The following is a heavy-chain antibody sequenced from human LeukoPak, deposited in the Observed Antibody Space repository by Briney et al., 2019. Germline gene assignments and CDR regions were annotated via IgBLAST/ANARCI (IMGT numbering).Heavy chain of an antibody. CDR3: ARDLERWLQTSPEN. Sequence: GGSLRLSCAASGFTFSSYGMHWVRQAPGKGLEWVAVISYDGSNKYYADSVKGRFTISRDNSKNTLYLQMNSLRAEDTAVYYCARDLERWLQTSPENWGQGTLVTVSS. D-gene: IGHD5-24*01. V-gene: IGHV3-30*19. J-gene: IGHJ4*02. CDR1: GFTFSSYG. CDR2: ISYDGSNK.